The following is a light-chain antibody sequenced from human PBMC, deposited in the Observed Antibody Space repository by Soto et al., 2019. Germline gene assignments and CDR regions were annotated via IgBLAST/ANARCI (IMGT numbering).Light chain of an antibody. J-gene: IGKJ5*01. CDR3: EQYNNWPIT. V-gene: IGKV3-15*01. Sequence: EILITQSPATLSVSPGERATLSCRASQYIGSNLAWYQQTPGQAPRLLIYGASTRDTGIPARFSGRGSWTEFTLTISRLQSEDFEVDYCEQYNNWPITFGQGTRLEIK. CDR2: GAS. CDR1: QYIGSN.